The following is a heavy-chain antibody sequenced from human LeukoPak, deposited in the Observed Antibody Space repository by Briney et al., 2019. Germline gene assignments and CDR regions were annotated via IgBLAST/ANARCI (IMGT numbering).Heavy chain of an antibody. CDR2: INSDGSST. V-gene: IGHV3-74*01. CDR3: ARDPKYCSGGSCYSYYYYMDV. Sequence: PGGSLRLSCAASGFTFSSYWMHWVRQAPGKGLVWVSRINSDGSSTSYADSVKGRFTISRDNAKNTLYLQMNSLRAEDTAVYYCARDPKYCSGGSCYSYYYYMDVWGKGTTVTISS. CDR1: GFTFSSYW. J-gene: IGHJ6*03. D-gene: IGHD2-15*01.